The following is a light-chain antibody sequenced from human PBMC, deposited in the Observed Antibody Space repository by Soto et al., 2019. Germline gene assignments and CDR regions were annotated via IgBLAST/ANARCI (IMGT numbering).Light chain of an antibody. J-gene: IGLJ3*02. V-gene: IGLV2-14*01. Sequence: QSALTQPASVSGSPGQSITISCTGTSSDIGANNYVSWYQHHPGKAPKFIIYEVSIRPSGVSSRFSGSKAGNTASLTISGLQAEDEADYYCSSYTTSTWVFGGGTKLTVL. CDR1: SSDIGANNY. CDR2: EVS. CDR3: SSYTTSTWV.